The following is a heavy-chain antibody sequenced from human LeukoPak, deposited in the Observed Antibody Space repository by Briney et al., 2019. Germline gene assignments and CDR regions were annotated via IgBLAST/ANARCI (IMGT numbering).Heavy chain of an antibody. CDR1: GGSFSGYY. CDR3: ATAVADNFDY. J-gene: IGHJ4*02. D-gene: IGHD6-19*01. Sequence: SETLSLTCAVYGGSFSGYYWSWIRQPPGKGLEWIGEINHSGSTNYNPSLKSRVTISVVTSKNQFSLKLSSVTAADTAVYYCATAVADNFDYWGQGTLVTVSS. CDR2: INHSGST. V-gene: IGHV4-34*01.